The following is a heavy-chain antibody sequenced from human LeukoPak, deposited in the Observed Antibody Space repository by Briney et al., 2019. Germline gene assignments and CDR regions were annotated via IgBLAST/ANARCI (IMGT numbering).Heavy chain of an antibody. J-gene: IGHJ4*02. D-gene: IGHD6-19*01. Sequence: PGGSLRLSCAAYGFTFISYGMHWVRQPPGKGLEWVAVISYDGSNKYYADSVKGRFTISRDDSKNTLYLQMNSLRAEDTAVYYCAKDEVVYSSGWHSAYWGQGTLVTVSS. CDR3: AKDEVVYSSGWHSAY. CDR1: GFTFISYG. V-gene: IGHV3-30*18. CDR2: ISYDGSNK.